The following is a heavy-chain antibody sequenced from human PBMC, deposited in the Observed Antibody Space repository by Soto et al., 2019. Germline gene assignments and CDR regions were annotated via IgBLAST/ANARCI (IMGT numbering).Heavy chain of an antibody. CDR1: GFTFDDYA. V-gene: IGHV3-9*01. CDR2: ISWNSGSI. CDR3: AKDISYDFSYYYMDV. Sequence: GGSLRLSCAASGFTFDDYAMHWVRQAPGKGLEWVSGISWNSGSIGYADSVKGRFTISRDNAKNSLYLQMNSLRAEDTALYYCAKDISYDFSYYYMDVWGKGTTVTVSS. J-gene: IGHJ6*03. D-gene: IGHD3-3*01.